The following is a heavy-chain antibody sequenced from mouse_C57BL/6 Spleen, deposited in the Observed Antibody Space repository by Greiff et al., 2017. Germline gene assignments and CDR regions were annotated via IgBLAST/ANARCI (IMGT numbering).Heavy chain of an antibody. J-gene: IGHJ4*01. D-gene: IGHD2-3*01. V-gene: IGHV14-3*01. CDR1: GFNIKNTY. Sequence: VHVKQSVAELVRPGASVKLSCTASGFNIKNTYMHWVKQRPEQGLEWIGRLDPANGNTTYAPKFQGKATITADTSSNTAYLQRSSLTSEDTAIYFCALRYDSYYGYAMDYWGQGTSVTVSS. CDR3: ALRYDSYYGYAMDY. CDR2: LDPANGNT.